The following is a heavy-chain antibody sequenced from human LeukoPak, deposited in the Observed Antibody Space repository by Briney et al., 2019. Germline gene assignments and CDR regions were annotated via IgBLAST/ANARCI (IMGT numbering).Heavy chain of an antibody. Sequence: GGSLRLSCTASGFTFSSYAMSWVRQAPGKGLEWVSDINGSGGSTYYADSVKGRFTISRDNSKNTLYLQMNSLRAEDTAIYYCAKYRGIPNWGQGTLVTVSS. CDR1: GFTFSSYA. D-gene: IGHD3-10*01. CDR2: INGSGGST. J-gene: IGHJ4*02. V-gene: IGHV3-23*01. CDR3: AKYRGIPN.